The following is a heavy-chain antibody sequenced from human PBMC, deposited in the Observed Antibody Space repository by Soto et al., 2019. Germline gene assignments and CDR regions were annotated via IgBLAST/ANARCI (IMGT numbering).Heavy chain of an antibody. V-gene: IGHV4-59*01. Sequence: QVQLQESGPGLVKPSETLSLTCTVSGGSISSYYWSWIRQPPGKGLEWIGYIYYSGSTNYNPSLKSRVTISVGTSKNQFSLKLSSVTAADTAVYYCARALILTGYYIHDAFDIWGQGTMVTVSS. D-gene: IGHD3-9*01. CDR1: GGSISSYY. CDR3: ARALILTGYYIHDAFDI. J-gene: IGHJ3*02. CDR2: IYYSGST.